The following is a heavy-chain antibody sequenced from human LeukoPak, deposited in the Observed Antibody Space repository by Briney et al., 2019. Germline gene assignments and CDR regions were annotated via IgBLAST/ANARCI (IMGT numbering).Heavy chain of an antibody. V-gene: IGHV1-69*05. J-gene: IGHJ5*02. CDR2: IIPIFGTA. Sequence: SVKVSCKASGGTFSSYAISWVRQAPGQGLEWMGGIIPIFGTANYAQKFQGRVTITTDKSTSTAYMELSSLRSEDTAVYYCARDNYAGANWFDPWGQGTLVTVSS. CDR1: GGTFSSYA. D-gene: IGHD1-7*01. CDR3: ARDNYAGANWFDP.